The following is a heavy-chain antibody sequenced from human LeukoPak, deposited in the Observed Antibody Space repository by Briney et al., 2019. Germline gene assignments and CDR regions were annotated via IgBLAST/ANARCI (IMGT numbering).Heavy chain of an antibody. D-gene: IGHD2-2*01. J-gene: IGHJ5*02. CDR2: ISAYNGNT. CDR1: GYTFTSYG. V-gene: IGHV1-18*04. CDR3: AREDCSSTSCYDGGNNWFDP. Sequence: ASVKVSCKASGYTFTSYGISWVRQAPGQGLEWMGWISAYNGNTNYAQKLQGRVTMTTDTSTSTAYMELRSLRSDDTAVYYCAREDCSSTSCYDGGNNWFDPWGQGTLVTVSS.